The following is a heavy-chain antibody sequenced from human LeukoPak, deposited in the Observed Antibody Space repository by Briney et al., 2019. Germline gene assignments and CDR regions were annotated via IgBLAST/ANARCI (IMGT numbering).Heavy chain of an antibody. J-gene: IGHJ4*02. Sequence: PGGSLRLSCAASGFTFSSYAMHWVRQAPGKGLEWVAVISYDGSNKCYADSVKGRFTISRDNSKNTLYLQMNSLRAEDTAVYYCARDRTQLWLRGYFDYWGQGTLVTVSS. CDR2: ISYDGSNK. V-gene: IGHV3-30-3*01. CDR3: ARDRTQLWLRGYFDY. D-gene: IGHD5-18*01. CDR1: GFTFSSYA.